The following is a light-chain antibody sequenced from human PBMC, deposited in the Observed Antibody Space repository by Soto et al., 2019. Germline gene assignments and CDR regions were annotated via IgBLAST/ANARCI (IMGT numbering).Light chain of an antibody. CDR3: LQHNSWPRT. V-gene: IGKV3-15*01. Sequence: EIVMTQSPATLSVSPGERATLSCRASQNVSTNLAWYPQKPGQAPRLLIFSASTRATDVPARFSGSGAGTEFTLTISSLQSEDFAVYYCLQHNSWPRTFGQGTRLEV. CDR1: QNVSTN. J-gene: IGKJ1*01. CDR2: SAS.